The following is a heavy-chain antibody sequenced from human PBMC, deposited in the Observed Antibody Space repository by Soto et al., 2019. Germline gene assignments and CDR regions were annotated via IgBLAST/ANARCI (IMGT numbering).Heavy chain of an antibody. V-gene: IGHV1-18*01. CDR3: ARDVGYCSGGSCYDAFDI. J-gene: IGHJ3*02. Sequence: ASVKVSCKASGYTFTSYGISWVRQAPGQGLELMGWISAYNGNTNYAQKLQGRVTMTTDTSTSTAYMELRSLRSDDTAVYYCARDVGYCSGGSCYDAFDIWGQGTMVTVSS. CDR1: GYTFTSYG. CDR2: ISAYNGNT. D-gene: IGHD2-15*01.